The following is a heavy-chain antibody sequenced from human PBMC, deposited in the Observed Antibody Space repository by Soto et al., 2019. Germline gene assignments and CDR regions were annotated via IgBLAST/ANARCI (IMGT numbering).Heavy chain of an antibody. D-gene: IGHD3-10*01. V-gene: IGHV1-69*01. CDR1: GGTFSSYA. CDR3: AGSSGNYYGSGSYSDWFDP. Sequence: QVQLVQSGAEVKKPGSSVKVSCKASGGTFSSYAISWVRQAPGQGLEWMGGIIPIFGTANYAQKFQGRVTVTADESTSTAYMELSSLRSEDTAVYYCAGSSGNYYGSGSYSDWFDPWGQGTLVTVSS. J-gene: IGHJ5*02. CDR2: IIPIFGTA.